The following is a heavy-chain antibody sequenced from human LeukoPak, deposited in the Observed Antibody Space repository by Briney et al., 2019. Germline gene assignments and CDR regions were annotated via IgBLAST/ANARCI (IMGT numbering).Heavy chain of an antibody. CDR2: ISSSSSSYI. J-gene: IGHJ4*02. CDR1: GFTFSSYS. V-gene: IGHV3-21*01. Sequence: PGRSLRLSCAASGFTFSSYSMNWVRQAPGKGLEWVSSISSSSSSYIYYADSVKGRFTISRDNAKNSLYLQMNSLRAEDTAVYYCARDPTVSARDYFDYWGQGTLVTVSS. D-gene: IGHD1-26*01. CDR3: ARDPTVSARDYFDY.